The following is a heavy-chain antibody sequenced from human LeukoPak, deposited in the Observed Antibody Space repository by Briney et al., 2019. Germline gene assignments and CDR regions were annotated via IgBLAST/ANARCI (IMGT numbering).Heavy chain of an antibody. CDR3: AKDAYCSSTSCYYMDV. CDR2: ISWDGGST. Sequence: GGSLRLSCAASGFTFDDYAMHWVRHAPGKGLEWVSLISWDGGSTYYADSVKGRFTISRDNSKNSLYLQMNSLRAEDTALYYCAKDAYCSSTSCYYMDVWGKGTTVTVS. CDR1: GFTFDDYA. D-gene: IGHD2-2*01. V-gene: IGHV3-43D*04. J-gene: IGHJ6*03.